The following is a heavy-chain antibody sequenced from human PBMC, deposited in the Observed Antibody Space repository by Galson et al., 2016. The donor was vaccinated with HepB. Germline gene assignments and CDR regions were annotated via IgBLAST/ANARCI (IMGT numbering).Heavy chain of an antibody. J-gene: IGHJ4*02. D-gene: IGHD1-26*01. Sequence: SVKVSCKASGYTFNTYGFTWVRQAPGQGLEWMGIINPGDGTTNYPRKFQDRVAMTRDTSTSSVYMELSSLRSDDTAIYYCARVRRVGIAYFDYWGQGSLVTVSS. CDR1: GYTFNTYG. CDR2: INPGDGTT. CDR3: ARVRRVGIAYFDY. V-gene: IGHV1-46*02.